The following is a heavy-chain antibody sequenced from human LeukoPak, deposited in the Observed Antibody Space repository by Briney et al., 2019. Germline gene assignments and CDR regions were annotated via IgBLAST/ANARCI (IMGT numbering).Heavy chain of an antibody. CDR3: AKDGYCSAGSCFSANDAFDI. CDR1: GFTFSSYA. CDR2: IRGSGGST. D-gene: IGHD2-15*01. Sequence: GGSLRLSCAASGFTFSSYAMTWVRQAPGKGLKWVSTIRGSGGSTYYADSVKGRFTISRDNSKNSLYLQMNSLRAEDTAVYYCAKDGYCSAGSCFSANDAFDIWGQGTMVTVSS. J-gene: IGHJ3*02. V-gene: IGHV3-23*01.